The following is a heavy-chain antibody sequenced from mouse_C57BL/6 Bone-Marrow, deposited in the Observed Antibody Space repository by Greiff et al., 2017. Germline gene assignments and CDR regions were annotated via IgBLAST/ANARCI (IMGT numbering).Heavy chain of an antibody. D-gene: IGHD4-1*01. CDR1: GYAFTNYL. J-gene: IGHJ2*01. Sequence: QVQLKESGAELVRPGTSVKVSCKASGYAFTNYLIEWVKQRPGQGLEWIGVFNPGSGGTNYNEKFKGKATLTADNSSSTAYMQLSSLTSEDSAVYVCARGLGKDFGYWGQGTPRSDSS. CDR2: FNPGSGGT. V-gene: IGHV1-54*01. CDR3: ARGLGKDFGY.